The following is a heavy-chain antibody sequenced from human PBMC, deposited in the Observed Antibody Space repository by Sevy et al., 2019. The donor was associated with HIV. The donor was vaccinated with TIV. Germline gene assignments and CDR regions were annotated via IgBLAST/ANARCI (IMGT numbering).Heavy chain of an antibody. CDR1: GRSVSSGSYY. Sequence: SETLSLTCTVSGRSVSSGSYYWSWIRQPPGKGLEWIGYIYYSGSTNYNPSLKSRVTISVDTSKNQFSLKLSSVTAADTAVYYCARDDAGSYYNSYYYYGMDVWGQGTTVTVSS. CDR3: ARDDAGSYYNSYYYYGMDV. CDR2: IYYSGST. D-gene: IGHD3-10*01. V-gene: IGHV4-61*01. J-gene: IGHJ6*02.